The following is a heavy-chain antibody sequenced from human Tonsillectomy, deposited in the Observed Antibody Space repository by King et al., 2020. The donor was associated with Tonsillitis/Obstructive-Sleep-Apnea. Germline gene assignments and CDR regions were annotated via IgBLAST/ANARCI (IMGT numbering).Heavy chain of an antibody. CDR1: GGSISSSNW. CDR2: IYHSGST. J-gene: IGHJ6*03. Sequence: VQLQESGPGLVKPSGTLSLTCAVSGGSISSSNWWSWVRQPPGKGLEWIGEIYHSGSTNYNPSLKSRVTISVDKSKNQFSLKLSSVTAADTAVYYCARAQTEEGITGPYYYHYYYMDVWGKGTTVTVSS. D-gene: IGHD1-20*01. CDR3: ARAQTEEGITGPYYYHYYYMDV. V-gene: IGHV4-4*02.